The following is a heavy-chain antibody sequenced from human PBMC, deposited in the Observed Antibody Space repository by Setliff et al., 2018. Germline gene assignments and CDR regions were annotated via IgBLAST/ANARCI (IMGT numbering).Heavy chain of an antibody. CDR1: GGSISSYY. D-gene: IGHD3-10*01. J-gene: IGHJ4*02. V-gene: IGHV4-59*01. CDR2: IYYSGST. Sequence: SETLSLTCTVSGGSISSYYWSWIRQPPGKRLEWIGYIYYSGSTNYNPSLESRVTISVDTSKNQFSLRLNSATAADTAVYYCAREVRGVIIRTDYFDYWGQGTLVTVPS. CDR3: AREVRGVIIRTDYFDY.